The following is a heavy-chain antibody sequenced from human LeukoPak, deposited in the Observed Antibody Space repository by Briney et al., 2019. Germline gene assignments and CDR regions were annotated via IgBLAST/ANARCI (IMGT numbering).Heavy chain of an antibody. CDR1: GFKFDDHG. CDR3: ARNWIYEGYDY. Sequence: PGGSLRLSCAAFGFKFDDHGMSWVRQAPGKGLEWVAGINWNGASTGYADSVKGRFTLSRDSAKRLVYLQMNSLTAEDTASYHCARNWIYEGYDYWGQGSPVTVSS. J-gene: IGHJ4*02. D-gene: IGHD1-7*01. CDR2: INWNGAST. V-gene: IGHV3-20*01.